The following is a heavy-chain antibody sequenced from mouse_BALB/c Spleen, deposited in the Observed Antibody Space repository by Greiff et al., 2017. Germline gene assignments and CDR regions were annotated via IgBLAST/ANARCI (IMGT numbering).Heavy chain of an antibody. CDR2: ISSGSSTI. J-gene: IGHJ2*01. V-gene: IGHV5-17*02. CDR1: GFTFSSFG. D-gene: IGHD3-3*01. CDR3: ARGGTLDY. Sequence: EVQGVESGGGLVQPGGSRKLSCAASGFTFSSFGMHWVRQAPEKGLEWVAYISSGSSTIYYADTVKGRFTISRDNPKNTLFLQMTSLRSEDTAMYYCARGGTLDYWGQGTTLTVSS.